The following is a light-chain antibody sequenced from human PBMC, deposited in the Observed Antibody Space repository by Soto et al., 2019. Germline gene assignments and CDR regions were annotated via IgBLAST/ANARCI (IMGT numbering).Light chain of an antibody. V-gene: IGLV4-69*01. J-gene: IGLJ3*02. CDR1: SGYSTYA. CDR3: QSLGTGIQV. Sequence: QLVLTQSPSASASLGASVKLTCTLSSGYSTYAIAWHQQHSEKGPRFLMKINYDGTHSKGDGFFDRFSGSSSGAERHLTISRLQSEDEADYYCQSLGTGIQVFGGGTKLTVL. CDR2: INYDGTH.